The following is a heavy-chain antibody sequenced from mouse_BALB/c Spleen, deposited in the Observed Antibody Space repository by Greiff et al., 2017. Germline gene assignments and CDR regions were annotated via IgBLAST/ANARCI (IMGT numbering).Heavy chain of an antibody. CDR3: ARNSYYGSSYFDY. J-gene: IGHJ2*01. Sequence: EVKLVESGGGLVKPGGSLKLSCAASGFTFSSYAMSWVRQTPEKRLEWVASISSGGSTYYPDSVKGRFTISRDNARNILYLQMSSLRSEDTAMYYCARNSYYGSSYFDYWGQGTTLTVSS. V-gene: IGHV5-6-5*01. CDR2: ISSGGST. D-gene: IGHD1-1*01. CDR1: GFTFSSYA.